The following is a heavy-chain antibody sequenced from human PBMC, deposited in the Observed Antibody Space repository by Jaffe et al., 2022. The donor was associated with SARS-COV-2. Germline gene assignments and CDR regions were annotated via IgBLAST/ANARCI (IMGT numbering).Heavy chain of an antibody. CDR1: EFTFSTYA. Sequence: EVQLLESGGGLGQPGGSLRLSCVASEFTFSTYAMSWVRQAPGKGLEWVSSISGGGYSTYYADSVKGRFTISRDDSKNTLYLQMNSLRAEDTAVYFCAKASEWNDNYYFAYWGQGTLVTVSS. J-gene: IGHJ4*02. V-gene: IGHV3-23*01. D-gene: IGHD1-1*01. CDR2: ISGGGYST. CDR3: AKASEWNDNYYFAY.